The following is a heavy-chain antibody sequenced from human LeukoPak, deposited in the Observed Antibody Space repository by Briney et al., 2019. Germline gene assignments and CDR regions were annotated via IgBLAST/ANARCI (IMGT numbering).Heavy chain of an antibody. V-gene: IGHV3-30*02. D-gene: IGHD3-22*01. J-gene: IGHJ3*02. Sequence: GGSLRLSCAASGFTFSSSGMHWVRQAPGKGLEWVAFIRYDGSNKYYADSVKGRFTISRDNAKNTLYLQMNSLRAEDTAVYYCARDAYYYDSSYFDIWGQGTMVTVSS. CDR3: ARDAYYYDSSYFDI. CDR1: GFTFSSSG. CDR2: IRYDGSNK.